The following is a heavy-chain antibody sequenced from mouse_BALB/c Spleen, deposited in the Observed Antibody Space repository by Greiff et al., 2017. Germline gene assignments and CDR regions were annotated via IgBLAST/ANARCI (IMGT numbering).Heavy chain of an antibody. Sequence: VQLQQSGPGLVKPSQSLSLTCTVTGYSITSDYAWNWIRQFPGNKLEWMGYISYSGSTSYNPSLKSRISITRDTSKNQFFLQLNSVTTEDTATYYCARWGKYFDYWGQGTTLTVSS. CDR3: ARWGKYFDY. V-gene: IGHV3-2*02. J-gene: IGHJ2*01. CDR2: ISYSGST. CDR1: GYSITSDYA.